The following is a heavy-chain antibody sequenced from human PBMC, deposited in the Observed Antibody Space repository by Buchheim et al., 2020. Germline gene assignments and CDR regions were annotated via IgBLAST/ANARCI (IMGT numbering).Heavy chain of an antibody. CDR3: ARASRYCGGGSCYYGFDY. D-gene: IGHD2-15*01. CDR1: GGSISSYY. CDR2: MYYSGSP. Sequence: QVQLQESGPGLVKPSETLSLTCTVSGGSISSYYWSWIRQPPGKGLEWIGYMYYSGSPNYNPSLKSRVTISVDTSNNQFSLKLSSVTAADTAVYYRARASRYCGGGSCYYGFDYWGQGTL. V-gene: IGHV4-59*01. J-gene: IGHJ4*02.